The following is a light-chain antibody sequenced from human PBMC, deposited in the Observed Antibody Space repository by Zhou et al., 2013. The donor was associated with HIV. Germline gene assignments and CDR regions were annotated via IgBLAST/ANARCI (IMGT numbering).Light chain of an antibody. J-gene: IGKJ2*01. CDR3: QHSGTPRYT. CDR1: QSVGSSY. CDR2: GVS. Sequence: EIVLTQSPGTLSLSPGDRATLSCRASQSVGSSYLAWYVQRPGQSPRLLIYGVSSRATGIPDRFSGSGSGTDFTLTISRLEPEDSATYFCQHSGTPRYTFGQGTKLEIK. V-gene: IGKV3-20*01.